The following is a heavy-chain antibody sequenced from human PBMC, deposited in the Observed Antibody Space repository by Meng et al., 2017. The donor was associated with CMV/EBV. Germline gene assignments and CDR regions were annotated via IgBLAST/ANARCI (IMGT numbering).Heavy chain of an antibody. CDR3: ARDGSSNGYWFDP. Sequence: SETLSLTCTVSGGSISSYYWSWIRQPPGKGLEWIGYIYYSGSTNYNPSLKSRVTISVDTSKHQFSLKLSYVTAADTAVYYCARDGSSNGYWFDPWAQGTLVTVSS. V-gene: IGHV4-59*01. CDR1: GGSISSYY. CDR2: IYYSGST. J-gene: IGHJ5*02. D-gene: IGHD2-2*01.